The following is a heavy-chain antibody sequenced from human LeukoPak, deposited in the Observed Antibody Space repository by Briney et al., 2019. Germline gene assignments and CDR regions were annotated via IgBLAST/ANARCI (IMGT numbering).Heavy chain of an antibody. CDR2: ISYDGSNK. J-gene: IGHJ4*02. CDR3: AKDLWEDYYDSSGSPNDY. Sequence: GGSLRLSCAASGFTFSSYGMHWVRQAPGKGLEGVAVISYDGSNKYYADSVKGRFTISRDNSKNTLYLQMNSLRAEDTAVYYCAKDLWEDYYDSSGSPNDYWGQGTLVTVSS. CDR1: GFTFSSYG. D-gene: IGHD3-22*01. V-gene: IGHV3-30*18.